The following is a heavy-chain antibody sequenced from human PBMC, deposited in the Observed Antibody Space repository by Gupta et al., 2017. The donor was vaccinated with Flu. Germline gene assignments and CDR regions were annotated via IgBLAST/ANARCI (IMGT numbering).Heavy chain of an antibody. V-gene: IGHV3-21*04. CDR3: TKEAYGYDHMDA. Sequence: VRQGPGKGLEWVSSISATETYTDYADSVKGRFTISRDNAKNTLYLEMRSLRVEDTAIYDCTKEAYGYDHMDAWGKGTTVTVSS. CDR2: ISATETYT. J-gene: IGHJ6*03. D-gene: IGHD5-12*01.